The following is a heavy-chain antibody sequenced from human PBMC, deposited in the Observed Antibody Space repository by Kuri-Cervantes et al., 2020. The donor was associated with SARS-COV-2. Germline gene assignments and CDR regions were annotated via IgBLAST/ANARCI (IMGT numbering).Heavy chain of an antibody. D-gene: IGHD2-21*02. CDR3: AREVTAIYYYGMDV. Sequence: SETLSLTCAVFGGSFSGTYWSWIRQPPGKGLEWIGEINDSGITNYNPSLKSRVTISVDTSKNQFSLKLSSVTAADTAVYYCAREVTAIYYYGMDVWGQGTTVTVSS. CDR2: INDSGIT. V-gene: IGHV4-34*01. J-gene: IGHJ6*02. CDR1: GGSFSGTY.